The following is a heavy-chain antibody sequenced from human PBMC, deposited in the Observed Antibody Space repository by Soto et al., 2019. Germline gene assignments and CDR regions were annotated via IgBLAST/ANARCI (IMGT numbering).Heavy chain of an antibody. J-gene: IGHJ4*02. Sequence: EVQLLESGGGLVQPGGSLRLSCAASGFTFSSYAMSWVRQAPGKGLEWVSAISGSGGRTYYADSVKGRFTISRDNSKNTLYLQMNGLRAEDTAVYYCAKDWMPYYDSSGYYPYCGQGTMVTFSS. CDR2: ISGSGGRT. D-gene: IGHD3-22*01. CDR3: AKDWMPYYDSSGYYPY. CDR1: GFTFSSYA. V-gene: IGHV3-23*01.